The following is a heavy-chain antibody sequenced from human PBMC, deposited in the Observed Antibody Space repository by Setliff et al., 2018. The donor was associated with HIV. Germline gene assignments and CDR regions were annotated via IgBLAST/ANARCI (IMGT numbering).Heavy chain of an antibody. CDR2: IIPIFGTA. D-gene: IGHD3-10*01. Sequence: SVKVSCKASGDTFSNYAISWVRQAPGQGLEWMGGIIPIFGTASHAQKFQGRVTITTDESTSTAYMELSSLRFEDTAMYYCATRPPGVHGFSIWGQGTMVTVSS. CDR1: GDTFSNYA. J-gene: IGHJ3*02. V-gene: IGHV1-69*05. CDR3: ATRPPGVHGFSI.